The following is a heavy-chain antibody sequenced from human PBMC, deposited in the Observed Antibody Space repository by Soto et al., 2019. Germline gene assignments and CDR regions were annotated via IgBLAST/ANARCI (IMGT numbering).Heavy chain of an antibody. J-gene: IGHJ4*02. V-gene: IGHV4-34*01. D-gene: IGHD3-16*02. CDR3: ARSTHCSSTSCYSRSMITFGGVIVTGFDY. CDR1: GGSFSGYY. CDR2: INHSGST. Sequence: SETLSLTCAVYGGSFSGYYWSWIRQPPGKGLEWIGEINHSGSTNYNPSLKSRVTISVDTSKNQFSLKLSSVTAADTAVYYCARSTHCSSTSCYSRSMITFGGVIVTGFDYWGQGTLVTVSS.